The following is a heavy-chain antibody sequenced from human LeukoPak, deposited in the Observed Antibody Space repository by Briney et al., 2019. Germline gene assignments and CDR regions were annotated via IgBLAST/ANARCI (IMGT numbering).Heavy chain of an antibody. V-gene: IGHV3-33*07. CDR2: IWYDGSNK. D-gene: IGHD3-22*01. CDR3: ARVYFVGGYNYSPPDY. J-gene: IGHJ4*02. Sequence: GGSLRLSCAASGFIFNNYGMYWVRQAPGKGLEWVAVIWYDGSNKYYADSVKGRFTITRDNSKNTVYLQMNSLRVEDTAVYYCARVYFVGGYNYSPPDYWGQGTLVTVSS. CDR1: GFIFNNYG.